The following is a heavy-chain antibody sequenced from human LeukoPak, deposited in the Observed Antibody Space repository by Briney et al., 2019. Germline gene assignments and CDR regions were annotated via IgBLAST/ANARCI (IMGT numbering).Heavy chain of an antibody. J-gene: IGHJ4*02. CDR2: ISGNGDIT. D-gene: IGHD3-3*01. CDR3: AKGVTIFGVVTNIFDY. Sequence: GGSLRLSCAASRFTFNTYAVNWVRQAPGKGLEWVSAISGNGDITYYADSVRGRFTISRDNSKNTLYLQMNSLRAEDTAVYYCAKGVTIFGVVTNIFDYWGQGTLVTVSS. CDR1: RFTFNTYA. V-gene: IGHV3-23*01.